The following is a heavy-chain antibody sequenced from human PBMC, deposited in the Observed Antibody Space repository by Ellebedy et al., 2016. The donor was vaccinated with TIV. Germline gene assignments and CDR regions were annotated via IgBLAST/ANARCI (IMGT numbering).Heavy chain of an antibody. V-gene: IGHV4-39*07. CDR1: GGSISSYY. Sequence: SETLSLTCTVSGGSISSYYWGWIRQPPGKGLEWIGSIYYSGSTYYNPSLKSRVTISVDTSKNQFSLKLSSVTAADTAVYYCARDLKGQLVPSGMDVWGQGTTVTVSS. CDR2: IYYSGST. CDR3: ARDLKGQLVPSGMDV. J-gene: IGHJ6*02. D-gene: IGHD6-6*01.